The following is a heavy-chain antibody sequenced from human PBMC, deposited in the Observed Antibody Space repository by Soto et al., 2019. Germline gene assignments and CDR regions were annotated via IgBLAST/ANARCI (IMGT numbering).Heavy chain of an antibody. D-gene: IGHD7-27*01. V-gene: IGHV4-59*01. CDR1: GDSMSTYY. Sequence: SETLSLTCTVSGDSMSTYYWSWIRQPPGKGLEWVGYIYYTGSTNYNPSLKSRVTVSIDTSKNQFSMILTSVTAADTAVYYCARITRSPNSGYFDYWGQGALVTVSS. J-gene: IGHJ4*02. CDR2: IYYTGST. CDR3: ARITRSPNSGYFDY.